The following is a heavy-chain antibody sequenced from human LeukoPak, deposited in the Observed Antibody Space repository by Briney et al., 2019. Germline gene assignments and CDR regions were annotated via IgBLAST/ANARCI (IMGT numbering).Heavy chain of an antibody. CDR3: ARVTVSGWSPDFDY. D-gene: IGHD6-19*01. J-gene: IGHJ4*02. Sequence: PGGSLRLSCAAFGFSVSSNYMSWVRQAPGEGLEWVSVIYSGGYTNYADSVKGRFTISRDNSKNTLYLQMNSLRVDDTAVYYCARVTVSGWSPDFDYWGQGTLVTVSS. CDR1: GFSVSSNY. CDR2: IYSGGYT. V-gene: IGHV3-53*01.